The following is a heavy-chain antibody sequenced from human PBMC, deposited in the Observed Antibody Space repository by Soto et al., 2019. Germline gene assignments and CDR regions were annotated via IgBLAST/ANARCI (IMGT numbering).Heavy chain of an antibody. Sequence: SQTLSLTCAISGDSVTGNSAAWNWIRQSPSRGLEWLGRTYYRSKWYNDYAVSVKSRITINPDTSKNQFSLQLNSVTPEDTAVYYCARAEVGYCSGGSCEDAFDIWGQGTMVTVSS. CDR3: ARAEVGYCSGGSCEDAFDI. CDR1: GDSVTGNSAA. D-gene: IGHD2-15*01. J-gene: IGHJ3*02. V-gene: IGHV6-1*01. CDR2: TYYRSKWYN.